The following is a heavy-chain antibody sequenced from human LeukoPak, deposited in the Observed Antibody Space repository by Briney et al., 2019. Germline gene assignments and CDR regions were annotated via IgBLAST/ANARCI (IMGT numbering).Heavy chain of an antibody. V-gene: IGHV3-9*01. J-gene: IGHJ4*02. CDR1: GFTFDDYA. CDR3: AKGHYDSSGYYYPYYFDY. D-gene: IGHD3-22*01. CDR2: ISWNSGGI. Sequence: GGSLRLSCAASGFTFDDYAMHWVRQAPGKGLEWVSGISWNSGGIGYADSVKGRFTISRDNAKNSLYLQMNSLRAEDTALYYCAKGHYDSSGYYYPYYFDYWGQGTLVTVSS.